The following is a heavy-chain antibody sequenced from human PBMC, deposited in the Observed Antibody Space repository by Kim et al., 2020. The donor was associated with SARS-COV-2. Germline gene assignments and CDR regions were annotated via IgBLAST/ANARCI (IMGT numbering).Heavy chain of an antibody. J-gene: IGHJ4*02. CDR2: INPNGGST. CDR3: ERSLTLVRGFPQWPLDY. Sequence: ASVKVSCKASGYTFTSHYIQWVRQAPGQGLEWMGIINPNGGSTSYAQKFQGRVTMTRDTSTSTVYMELSSLRSEDTAMYYCERSLTLVRGFPQWPLDYWGQGNLVTVSA. V-gene: IGHV1-46*01. CDR1: GYTFTSHY. D-gene: IGHD3-10*01.